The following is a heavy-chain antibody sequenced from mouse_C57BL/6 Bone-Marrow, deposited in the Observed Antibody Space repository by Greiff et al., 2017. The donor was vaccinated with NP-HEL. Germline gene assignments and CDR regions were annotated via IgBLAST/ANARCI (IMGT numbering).Heavy chain of an antibody. CDR2: IDPSDSYT. CDR3: ARDYYSNYGRLIYYAMDY. J-gene: IGHJ4*01. V-gene: IGHV1-69*01. Sequence: QVQLQQPGAELVMPGASVKLSCKASGYTFTSYWMHWVKQRPGQGLEWIGEIDPSDSYTNYNQKFKGQSTLTVDKSSSTAYMQLSSLTSEDSAVYYCARDYYSNYGRLIYYAMDYWGQGTSVTVSS. D-gene: IGHD2-5*01. CDR1: GYTFTSYW.